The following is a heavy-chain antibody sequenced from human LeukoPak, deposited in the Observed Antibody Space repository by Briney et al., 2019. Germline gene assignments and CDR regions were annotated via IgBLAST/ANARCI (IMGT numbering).Heavy chain of an antibody. J-gene: IGHJ4*02. CDR2: ISWNSGSI. CDR1: GFSFDDYV. Sequence: PGGSLRLSCAASGFSFDDYVMHWVRQAPGKGLEWVSGISWNSGSIGYADSVKGRFTISRDNAKNTLYLQMNSLRAEDTAVYYCASWTTVTTDWGQGTLVTVSS. V-gene: IGHV3-9*01. D-gene: IGHD4-17*01. CDR3: ASWTTVTTD.